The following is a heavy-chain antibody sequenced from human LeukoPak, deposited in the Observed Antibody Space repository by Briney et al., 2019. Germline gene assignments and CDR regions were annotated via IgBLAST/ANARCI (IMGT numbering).Heavy chain of an antibody. CDR2: MSYSGST. D-gene: IGHD2-21*02. CDR3: ARIPTRRVVTTPTYFDY. J-gene: IGHJ4*02. V-gene: IGHV4-59*01. CDR1: GGSISSYY. Sequence: SETLSLTCTVSGGSISSYYWNWIRQPPGTGLEWIGYMSYSGSTNYNPSLKSRVTISVDTSKNQFSLKLSSVTAADTAVYYCARIPTRRVVTTPTYFDYWGQGTLVTVSS.